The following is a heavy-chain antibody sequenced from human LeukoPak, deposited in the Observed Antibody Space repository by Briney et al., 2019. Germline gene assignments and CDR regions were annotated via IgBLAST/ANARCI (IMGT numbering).Heavy chain of an antibody. CDR3: AKDGYCSGGSCYSGGTSPIDY. D-gene: IGHD2-15*01. CDR1: GFTFSSYG. J-gene: IGHJ4*02. V-gene: IGHV3-30*02. CDR2: IRYDGSNK. Sequence: GGSLRLSCAASGFTFSSYGMHWVRQAPGKGLEWVAFIRYDGSNKYYADSVKGRFTISRDNSKNTLYLQMNSLRAEDTAVYYCAKDGYCSGGSCYSGGTSPIDYWGQGTLVTVSS.